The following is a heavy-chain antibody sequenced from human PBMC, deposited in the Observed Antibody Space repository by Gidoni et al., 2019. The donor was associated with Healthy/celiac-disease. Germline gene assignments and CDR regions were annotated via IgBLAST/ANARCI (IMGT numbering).Heavy chain of an antibody. J-gene: IGHJ4*02. Sequence: QVQLVQSGAEVKKPGSSVKVSCKASGGTFSSYAISWVRQAPGQGLEWMGGIIPIFGTANYAQKFHGRVTITADESKSTAYMELSSRRSEDTAVYYCASSRWVVVTATPHYYFDYWGQGTLVTVSS. V-gene: IGHV1-69*01. CDR2: IIPIFGTA. CDR1: GGTFSSYA. D-gene: IGHD2-21*02. CDR3: ASSRWVVVTATPHYYFDY.